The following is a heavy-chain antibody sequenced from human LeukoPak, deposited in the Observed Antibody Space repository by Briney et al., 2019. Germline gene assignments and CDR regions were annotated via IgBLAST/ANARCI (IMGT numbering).Heavy chain of an antibody. D-gene: IGHD3-22*01. V-gene: IGHV5-51*01. J-gene: IGHJ5*02. CDR2: IYPGDSDT. CDR3: ARVTYYYDSSGYAIWIFDP. Sequence: GESLKISCKGSGYSFTSYWIGWVRQMPGKGLEWMGIIYPGDSDTRYSPSFQGQVTISADKSISTAYLQWSSLKASDTATYYCARVTYYYDSSGYAIWIFDPWGQGTLVTVPS. CDR1: GYSFTSYW.